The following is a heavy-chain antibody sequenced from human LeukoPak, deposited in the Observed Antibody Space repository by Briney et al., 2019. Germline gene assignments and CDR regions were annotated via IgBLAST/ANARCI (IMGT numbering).Heavy chain of an antibody. CDR1: GFTFSNSD. D-gene: IGHD3-22*01. CDR3: AKAGSYSDISVYPFASLDV. V-gene: IGHV3-23*01. CDR2: ISASGGSA. Sequence: GSLRLSCAASGFTFSNSDMNWVRQAPAKGLEGVSFISASGGSAQYADSVRGRFTISRDNSKNTLYLQMNSLRAEDTAVYYCAKAGSYSDISVYPFASLDVWGQGTMVTVSS. J-gene: IGHJ3*01.